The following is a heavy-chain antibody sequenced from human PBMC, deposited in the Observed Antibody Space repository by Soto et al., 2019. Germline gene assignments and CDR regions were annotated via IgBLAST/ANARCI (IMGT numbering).Heavy chain of an antibody. CDR3: ARSKRIQLWHYDY. CDR2: ISYDGSNK. V-gene: IGHV3-30-3*01. CDR1: EFTFSSYA. D-gene: IGHD5-18*01. Sequence: QVQLVESGGGVVQPGRSLRLSCAASEFTFSSYAMHWVRQAPGKGLEWVAVISYDGSNKYYADSVKGRFTISRDNSKNTLYLQMNSLRAEDTAVYYCARSKRIQLWHYDYWGQGTLVTVSS. J-gene: IGHJ4*02.